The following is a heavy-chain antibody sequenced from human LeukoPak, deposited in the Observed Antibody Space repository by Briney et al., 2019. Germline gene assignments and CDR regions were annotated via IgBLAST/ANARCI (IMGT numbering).Heavy chain of an antibody. CDR1: GGSISSHY. CDR2: IHHSGST. D-gene: IGHD3-3*01. J-gene: IGHJ6*03. V-gene: IGHV4-59*11. Sequence: PSETLSLTCTVPGGSISSHYWSWIRQPPGKGPEWIGYIHHSGSTNYNPSLKSRVTISVDTSKNQFSLKLSSVTAADSAVYYCARAYYDFWSGSYYYYMDVWGKGTTVTVSS. CDR3: ARAYYDFWSGSYYYYMDV.